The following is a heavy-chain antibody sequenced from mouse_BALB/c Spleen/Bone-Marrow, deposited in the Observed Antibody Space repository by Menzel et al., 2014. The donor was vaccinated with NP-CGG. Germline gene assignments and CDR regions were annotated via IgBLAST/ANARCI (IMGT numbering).Heavy chain of an antibody. CDR3: AGYYYGSSTFAY. Sequence: VQLKESGAELVKPGASVKLSCTASGFNIKDTYMHWVKQRPEQGLEWIGRIDPANGNTKYDPKFQGKATITADTSSNTAYLQLSSLTSEDTAVYYCAGYYYGSSTFAYWGQGTLVTVSA. CDR2: IDPANGNT. V-gene: IGHV14-3*02. D-gene: IGHD1-1*01. J-gene: IGHJ3*01. CDR1: GFNIKDTY.